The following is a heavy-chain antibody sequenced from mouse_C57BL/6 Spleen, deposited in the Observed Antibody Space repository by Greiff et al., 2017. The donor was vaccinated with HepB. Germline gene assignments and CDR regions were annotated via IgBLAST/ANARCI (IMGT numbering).Heavy chain of an antibody. J-gene: IGHJ4*01. D-gene: IGHD1-1*01. CDR3: AIYGSRRYYAMDY. CDR2: INPSNGGT. Sequence: QVQLQQPGTELVKPGASVKLSCKASGYTFTSYWMHWVKQRPGQGLEWIGNINPSNGGTKYNEKFKSKATLTVDKSSSTAYMQLSSLTSEDSAVYYCAIYGSRRYYAMDYWGQGTSVTVSS. CDR1: GYTFTSYW. V-gene: IGHV1-53*01.